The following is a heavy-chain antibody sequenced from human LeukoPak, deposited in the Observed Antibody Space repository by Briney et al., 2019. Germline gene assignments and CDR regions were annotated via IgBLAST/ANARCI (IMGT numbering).Heavy chain of an antibody. D-gene: IGHD4-11*01. CDR3: ARLTTAVES. V-gene: IGHV3-11*01. CDR2: ISDTGRTI. Sequence: GGSLRLSCTASGFTFSDHYMSWIRQAPGKGLEWASYISDTGRTIYYPDSVKGRFTISRDNAKSSLYLQMNSLRVEDTAVYYCARLTTAVESWGQGILVTVPP. CDR1: GFTFSDHY. J-gene: IGHJ4*02.